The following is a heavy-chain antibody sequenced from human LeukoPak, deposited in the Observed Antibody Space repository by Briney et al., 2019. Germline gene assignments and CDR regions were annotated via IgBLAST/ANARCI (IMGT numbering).Heavy chain of an antibody. V-gene: IGHV3-23*01. Sequence: GGSLRLSCAASGFTFSSYAMSWVRQAPGRGLEWVSGNSAGGGDTFYADSVKGRFTISRDNSKNTLYLQMDSLRAEDTAVYYCASDYSVTWTAFDFWGQGALITVSS. CDR3: ASDYSVTWTAFDF. D-gene: IGHD5/OR15-5a*01. CDR2: NSAGGGDT. CDR1: GFTFSSYA. J-gene: IGHJ4*02.